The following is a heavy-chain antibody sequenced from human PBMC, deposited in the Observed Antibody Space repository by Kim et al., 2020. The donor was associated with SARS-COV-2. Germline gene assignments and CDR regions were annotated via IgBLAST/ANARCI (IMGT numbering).Heavy chain of an antibody. CDR3: ARDSRNIAAAGTFDY. J-gene: IGHJ4*02. Sequence: VSVKSRITINPDTSKNQFSLQLNSVTPEDTAVYYCARDSRNIAAAGTFDYWGQGTLVNVSS. V-gene: IGHV6-1*01. D-gene: IGHD6-13*01.